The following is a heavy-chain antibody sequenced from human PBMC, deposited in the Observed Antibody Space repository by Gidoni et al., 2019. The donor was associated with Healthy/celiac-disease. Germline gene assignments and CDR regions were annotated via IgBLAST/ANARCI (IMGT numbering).Heavy chain of an antibody. J-gene: IGHJ4*02. CDR1: GFTFSSYS. CDR2: ISSSSSYI. CDR3: ARDRTYCGGDCSVFDY. V-gene: IGHV3-21*01. D-gene: IGHD2-21*01. Sequence: EVQLVESGGGLVKPGGSLRLSCAASGFTFSSYSMNWVRQAPGKGLEWVSSISSSSSYIYYADSVKGRFTISRDNAKNSLYLQMNSLRAEDTAVYYCARDRTYCGGDCSVFDYWGQGTLVTVSS.